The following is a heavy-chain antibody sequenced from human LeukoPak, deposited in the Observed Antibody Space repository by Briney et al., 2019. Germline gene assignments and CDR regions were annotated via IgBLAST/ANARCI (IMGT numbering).Heavy chain of an antibody. J-gene: IGHJ3*02. CDR1: GFTLSSHA. V-gene: IGHV3-30*03. Sequence: GGSLRLSCAASGFTLSSHAMHWVRQAPGKGLEWVAGISYAASNQDYADSVKGRFTISRDDSKNTLYLQMNSLRAEDTAVYYCARAHSSGWWDDAFDIWGQGTMVTVSS. CDR2: ISYAASNQ. CDR3: ARAHSSGWWDDAFDI. D-gene: IGHD6-19*01.